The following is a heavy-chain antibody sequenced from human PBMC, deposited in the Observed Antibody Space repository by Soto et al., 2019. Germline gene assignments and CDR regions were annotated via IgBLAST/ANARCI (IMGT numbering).Heavy chain of an antibody. CDR2: IYHTGTT. Sequence: QLQLQESGSGLVKPSQTLSLTCAVSGGSITTSDYSWRWIRQPPGRGLEWIGSIYHTGTTHYIPSLKRRVTMSLDKSKHQFSLDLTAMTAADTAVYYCVRERTIFGVAPGGGVDVWGRGTTVTVSS. CDR1: GGSITTSDYS. J-gene: IGHJ6*02. V-gene: IGHV4-30-2*01. D-gene: IGHD3-3*01. CDR3: VRERTIFGVAPGGGVDV.